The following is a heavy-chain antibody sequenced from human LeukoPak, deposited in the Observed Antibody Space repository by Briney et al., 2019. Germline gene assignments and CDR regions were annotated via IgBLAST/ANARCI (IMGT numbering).Heavy chain of an antibody. D-gene: IGHD3-10*01. J-gene: IGHJ6*02. CDR2: INPNSGGT. V-gene: IGHV1-2*02. CDR3: AVGNKLLWFGELLGHYYYYGMDV. Sequence: ASVKVSGKASGYTFTGYYMHWVRQAPGQGLEWMGWINPNSGGTNYAQKFQGRVTMTRDTSISTAYMELSRLRSDDTAVYYCAVGNKLLWFGELLGHYYYYGMDVWGQGTTVTVSS. CDR1: GYTFTGYY.